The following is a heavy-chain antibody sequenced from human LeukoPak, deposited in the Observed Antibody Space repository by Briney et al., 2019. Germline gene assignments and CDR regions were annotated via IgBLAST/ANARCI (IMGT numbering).Heavy chain of an antibody. Sequence: PGRSLRLSCAASGFTFSSYGMHWVRQAPGKGLEWVAVISYDGSNKYYADSVKGRFTISRDNSKNTLYLQMNSLRAEDTAVYYCAKSPKRGYSGYDSAIDYWGQGTLVTVSS. CDR2: ISYDGSNK. J-gene: IGHJ4*02. V-gene: IGHV3-30*18. D-gene: IGHD5-12*01. CDR3: AKSPKRGYSGYDSAIDY. CDR1: GFTFSSYG.